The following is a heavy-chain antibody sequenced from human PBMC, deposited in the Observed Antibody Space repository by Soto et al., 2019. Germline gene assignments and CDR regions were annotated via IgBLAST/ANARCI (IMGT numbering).Heavy chain of an antibody. CDR1: GGSCSGYY. V-gene: IGHV4-34*01. D-gene: IGHD3-3*01. CDR2: INHSGST. CDR3: ASTIWSGYYTRHPNYYGVDV. Sequence: LETLPHTCAVYGGSCSGYYWSWIRQPPGKGLEWIGEINHSGSTNYNPSLKSRVTISVDTSKNQFSLKLSSVTAADTAVYYCASTIWSGYYTRHPNYYGVDVWGQGTTVTVSS. J-gene: IGHJ6*02.